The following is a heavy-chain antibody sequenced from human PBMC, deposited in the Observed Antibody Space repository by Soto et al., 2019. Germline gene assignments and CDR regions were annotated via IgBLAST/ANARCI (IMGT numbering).Heavy chain of an antibody. Sequence: SETLSLTCTVSGGSISSSSYYWGWIRQPPGKGLEWIGSIYYSGSTYYNPSLRSRVTISVDTSKNQFSLKLSSVTAADTAVYYCARDYNGDYDEGWFDPWGQGTLVTV. V-gene: IGHV4-39*07. CDR1: GGSISSSSYY. CDR2: IYYSGST. J-gene: IGHJ5*02. D-gene: IGHD4-17*01. CDR3: ARDYNGDYDEGWFDP.